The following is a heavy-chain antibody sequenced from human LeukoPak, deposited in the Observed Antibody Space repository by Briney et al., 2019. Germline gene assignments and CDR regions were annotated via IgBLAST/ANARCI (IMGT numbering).Heavy chain of an antibody. CDR2: IYYSGST. J-gene: IGHJ5*02. CDR3: ARDRGGQHSSSWYNWFDP. Sequence: LSETLSLTCTVSGGSISSYYWSWIRQPPGKGLEWIGYIYYSGSTNYNPSLKSRVTISVDTSKNQFSLKLSSVTAADTAVYYCARDRGGQHSSSWYNWFDPWGQGTLVTVSS. V-gene: IGHV4-59*01. D-gene: IGHD6-13*01. CDR1: GGSISSYY.